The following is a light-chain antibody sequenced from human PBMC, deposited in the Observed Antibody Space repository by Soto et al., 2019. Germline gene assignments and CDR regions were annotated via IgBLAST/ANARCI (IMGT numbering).Light chain of an antibody. Sequence: RSAGPLSLTRGARAPLFCRASQSVSSSSLAWHQQKPGQAPRLLIYDASNRASGTPARFSGSGSGTDFTLTISSLQPEDIAIYYCQQRSALPITFGQGTKVDIK. J-gene: IGKJ1*01. CDR1: QSVSSSS. CDR2: DAS. CDR3: QQRSALPIT. V-gene: IGKV3D-20*02.